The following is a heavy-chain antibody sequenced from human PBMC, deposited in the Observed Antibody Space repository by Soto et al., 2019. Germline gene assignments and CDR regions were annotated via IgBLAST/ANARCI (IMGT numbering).Heavy chain of an antibody. V-gene: IGHV1-69*06. Sequence: QVLLVQTGAEVKKPGSSVRVSCKVSGGTFGSHTFTWVRQAPGQGLEWMGEIIPVFNAANYAQRFQDRVTITEDRAATTVYLELSRLTSADTATYYCARIETVTYNNTRGTDLDFWGQGPIVIVSS. D-gene: IGHD1-20*01. CDR1: GGTFGSHT. J-gene: IGHJ4*02. CDR2: IIPVFNAA. CDR3: ARIETVTYNNTRGTDLDF.